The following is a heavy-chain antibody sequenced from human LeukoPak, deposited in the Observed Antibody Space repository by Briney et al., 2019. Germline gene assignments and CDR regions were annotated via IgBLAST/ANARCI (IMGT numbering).Heavy chain of an antibody. D-gene: IGHD6-19*01. CDR2: VSGSGGNT. CDR1: GFTFTNSA. Sequence: GGSLRLSCAASGFTFTNSAMTWVRQAPGKGLEWVSTVSGSGGNTYYAGSVKGRFTISRDNSENTLYLQMNSLRAQDTAVYYCAKSLAVPGSPDYWGQGTLVTVSS. CDR3: AKSLAVPGSPDY. J-gene: IGHJ4*02. V-gene: IGHV3-23*01.